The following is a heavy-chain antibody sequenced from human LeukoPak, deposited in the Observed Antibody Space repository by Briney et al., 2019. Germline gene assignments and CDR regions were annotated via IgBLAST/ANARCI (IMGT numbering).Heavy chain of an antibody. CDR2: VSNDGSNK. J-gene: IGHJ4*02. Sequence: GRSLRLSCTASGFTLSSYVMHWVRQAPGKGLEWVAVVSNDGSNKYYADSVKGRFTISRDNSKNTMYLQMNSLRAEDTAVYYCAKDRGHRYTAMVCLYWGQGTLVTVSS. CDR1: GFTLSSYV. CDR3: AKDRGHRYTAMVCLY. D-gene: IGHD5-18*01. V-gene: IGHV3-30-3*01.